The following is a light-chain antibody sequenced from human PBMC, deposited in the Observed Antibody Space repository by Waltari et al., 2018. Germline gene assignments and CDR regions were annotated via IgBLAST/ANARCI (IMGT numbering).Light chain of an antibody. Sequence: EIVLTQSPATLSLSPGERATLSCRASQSVSSYLAWYQQKPGQAPRLLIYDASNRATGIPARFSGSGSGTDFTLTISSLEPEDTAIYYCQQRSKWPKTFGGGTKVEIK. CDR1: QSVSSY. CDR3: QQRSKWPKT. CDR2: DAS. J-gene: IGKJ4*01. V-gene: IGKV3-11*01.